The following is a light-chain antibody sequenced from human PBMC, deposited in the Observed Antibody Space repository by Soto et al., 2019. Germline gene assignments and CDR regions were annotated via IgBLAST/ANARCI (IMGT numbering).Light chain of an antibody. J-gene: IGLJ1*01. CDR1: SSDVGGYNS. V-gene: IGLV2-11*01. Sequence: QSVLTQPRSVSGSPGQSVSISCTGTSSDVGGYNSVSWYQQHPGKAPKLMIFDVSKRPSGVPDRFSGSKSGNTASLTISGLQAEDEADYYCCSYAGRYIYVFGTGTKVTVL. CDR2: DVS. CDR3: CSYAGRYIYV.